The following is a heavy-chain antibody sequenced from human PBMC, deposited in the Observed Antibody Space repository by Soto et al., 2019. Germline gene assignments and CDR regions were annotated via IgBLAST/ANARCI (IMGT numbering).Heavy chain of an antibody. Sequence: GGSLRLSCAASGFTFSGYAMHWVRQASGKGLAWVARIRSKADSYAKAYAASVEGRFTITRDDSKNTASLQMNSLKAEDTALYYCTGPYRSANAFDIWGQGTMVTVSS. V-gene: IGHV3-73*01. D-gene: IGHD3-16*02. J-gene: IGHJ3*02. CDR2: IRSKADSYAK. CDR3: TGPYRSANAFDI. CDR1: GFTFSGYA.